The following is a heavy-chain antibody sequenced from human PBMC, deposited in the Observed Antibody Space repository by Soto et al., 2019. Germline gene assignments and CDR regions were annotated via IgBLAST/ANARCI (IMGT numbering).Heavy chain of an antibody. D-gene: IGHD5-18*01. Sequence: QVQLVESGGGVVQPGRSLRLSCAASGFTFSSYGMHWVRQAPGKGLEWVAVIWYDGSNKYYADSVKGRFTISRDNSKNTLYLQMNSLRAEDTAVYYWAREGRGYSYGLDYWGQGTLVTVSS. CDR1: GFTFSSYG. V-gene: IGHV3-33*01. CDR2: IWYDGSNK. J-gene: IGHJ4*02. CDR3: AREGRGYSYGLDY.